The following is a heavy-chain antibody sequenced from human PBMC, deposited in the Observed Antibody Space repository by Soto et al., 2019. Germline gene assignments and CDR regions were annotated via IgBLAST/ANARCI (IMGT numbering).Heavy chain of an antibody. CDR1: GFTFEDYA. V-gene: IGHV3-9*01. J-gene: IGHJ4*02. Sequence: EVQLVESGGGLVQPGRSLRLSCAASGFTFEDYAMHWVRQAPGKGLEWVSGISWHSGSIGYADSVKGRFTISRDNAKNSLYLQMNSLRAEDTALYYCAKDILVDIVATGFDYWGQGTLVTVSS. D-gene: IGHD5-12*01. CDR2: ISWHSGSI. CDR3: AKDILVDIVATGFDY.